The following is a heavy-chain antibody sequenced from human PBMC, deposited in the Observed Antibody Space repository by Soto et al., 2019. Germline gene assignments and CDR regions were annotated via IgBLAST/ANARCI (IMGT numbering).Heavy chain of an antibody. CDR1: GGSFSGYY. J-gene: IGHJ6*02. Sequence: PSETLSLTCAVYGGSFSGYYWSWIRQPPGKGLEWIGEINHSGSTNYNPSLKSRVTISVDTSKNQFSLKLSSVTAVDTAVYYCARRTYYYGSGSYPYYYYYGMDVWGQGTTVTVSS. D-gene: IGHD3-10*01. CDR3: ARRTYYYGSGSYPYYYYYGMDV. V-gene: IGHV4-34*01. CDR2: INHSGST.